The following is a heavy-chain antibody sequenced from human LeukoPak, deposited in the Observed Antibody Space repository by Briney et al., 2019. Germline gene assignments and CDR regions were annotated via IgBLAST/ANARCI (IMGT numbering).Heavy chain of an antibody. J-gene: IGHJ6*03. CDR1: GGSFSGYY. CDR2: INHSGST. CDR3: ASQNYNCSSTSCPRYYYYYYYMDV. V-gene: IGHV4-34*01. D-gene: IGHD2-2*01. Sequence: SETLSLTCAVCGGSFSGYYWSWIRQPRGKELEWIGEINHSGSTNYNPSLKSRVTISVDTSKNQFSLKLSSVTAADTAVYYCASQNYNCSSTSCPRYYYYYYYMDVWGKGTTVTVSS.